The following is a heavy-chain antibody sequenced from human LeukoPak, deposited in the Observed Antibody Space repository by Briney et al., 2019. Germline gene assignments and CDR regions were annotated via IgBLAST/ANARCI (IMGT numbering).Heavy chain of an antibody. CDR2: ISSSGSTI. CDR3: ARASEWELYWFDP. CDR1: GFTFSDYY. Sequence: GGSLRLSCAASGFTFSDYYMSWIRQAPGKGPEWVSYISSSGSTIYYADSVKGRFTISKDNAKNSLYLQMVSLRAEDTAVYYCARASEWELYWFDPWGQGTLVTVSS. D-gene: IGHD1-26*01. V-gene: IGHV3-11*01. J-gene: IGHJ5*02.